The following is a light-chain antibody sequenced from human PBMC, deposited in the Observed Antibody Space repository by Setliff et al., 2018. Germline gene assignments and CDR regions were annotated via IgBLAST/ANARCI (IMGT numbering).Light chain of an antibody. V-gene: IGKV3-15*01. CDR3: QQYTNRPPELT. CDR1: QRVGYN. J-gene: IGKJ4*01. Sequence: ELVMTQSPATLSVSPGESATLSCRASQRVGYNLAWYQQKPGQLPRLLIYGAFLRATGVPARFTGSGSETEFTLTISSLQSEDFAVYYCQQYTNRPPELTFGGGTKVDIK. CDR2: GAF.